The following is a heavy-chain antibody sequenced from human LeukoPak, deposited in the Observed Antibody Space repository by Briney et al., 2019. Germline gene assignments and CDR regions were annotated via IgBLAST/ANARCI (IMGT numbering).Heavy chain of an antibody. V-gene: IGHV3-23*01. CDR2: INANSGTT. J-gene: IGHJ5*01. CDR3: AKPISGGLAVTADWFDP. Sequence: GGSLRLSCAASGFAFSFYAMSWLRQPPGKGLEWVSTINANSGTTSYAASVRGRFTISRDNSRNTLYLQVNSLRADDTAVYYCAKPISGGLAVTADWFDPWGQGTLVVVSS. CDR1: GFAFSFYA. D-gene: IGHD6-19*01.